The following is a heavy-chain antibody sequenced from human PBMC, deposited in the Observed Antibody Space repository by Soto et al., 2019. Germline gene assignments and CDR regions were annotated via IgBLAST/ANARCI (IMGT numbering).Heavy chain of an antibody. CDR3: ARLGAFYQFLDP. CDR2: IYYGGTT. D-gene: IGHD3-3*02. CDR1: GGSFSPNY. Sequence: LSLTCRLSGGSFSPNYWGWFRQSPGKGLEWVGYIYYGGTTSYNPSLKSRVTISLETSKSHFSLRLNSVTAADTAVYYCARLGAFYQFLDPWGPGTLVTVSS. V-gene: IGHV4-59*08. J-gene: IGHJ5*02.